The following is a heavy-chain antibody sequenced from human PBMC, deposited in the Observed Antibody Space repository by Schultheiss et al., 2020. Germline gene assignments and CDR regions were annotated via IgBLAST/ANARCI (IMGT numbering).Heavy chain of an antibody. D-gene: IGHD1-26*01. CDR1: GGSISSYY. Sequence: ESLKISCTVSGGSISSYYWSWIRQPAGKGLEWIGRIYTSGNTDYNPSLKSRVTISVDTSKNQFSLKLSSVTAADTAVYYCARREDYWGQGTLVTVSS. V-gene: IGHV4-4*07. J-gene: IGHJ4*02. CDR3: ARREDY. CDR2: IYTSGNT.